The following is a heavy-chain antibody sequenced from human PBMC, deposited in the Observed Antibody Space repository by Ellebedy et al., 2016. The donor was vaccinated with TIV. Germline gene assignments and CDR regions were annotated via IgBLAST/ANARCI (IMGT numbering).Heavy chain of an antibody. Sequence: PGGSLRLSCAASGFTFSSYSMNWVRQAPGKGPEWVSYITGSGSTIYYADSVKGRFTVSRDTAENSLYLQMDSLRAEDTAVYYCARTEKGTFYFDYWGQGTLVTVSS. D-gene: IGHD2/OR15-2a*01. CDR1: GFTFSSYS. CDR2: ITGSGSTI. V-gene: IGHV3-48*04. CDR3: ARTEKGTFYFDY. J-gene: IGHJ4*02.